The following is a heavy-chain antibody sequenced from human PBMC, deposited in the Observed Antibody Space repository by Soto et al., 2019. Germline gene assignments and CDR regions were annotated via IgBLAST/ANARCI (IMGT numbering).Heavy chain of an antibody. J-gene: IGHJ4*02. Sequence: PGGSLRLSCAASGFTVSSNYMSWVRQAPGKGLEWVSVIYSGGSTYYADSVKGRFTISRDNSKNTLYLQMNSLRAEDTAVYYCARGRLFSNTALDYWGQGTLVTVSS. CDR3: ARGRLFSNTALDY. CDR2: IYSGGST. CDR1: GFTVSSNY. V-gene: IGHV3-66*01. D-gene: IGHD3-9*01.